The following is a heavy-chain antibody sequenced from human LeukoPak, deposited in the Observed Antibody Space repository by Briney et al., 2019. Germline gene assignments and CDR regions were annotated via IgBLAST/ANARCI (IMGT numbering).Heavy chain of an antibody. CDR1: GGTFSSYA. J-gene: IGHJ4*02. D-gene: IGHD1-1*01. CDR3: ARSTTGGYYFDY. CDR2: IIPIFGTA. V-gene: IGHV1-69*05. Sequence: GASVKVSCKASGGTFSSYAISWVRQAPGQGLEWMGGIIPIFGTANYAQKFQGRVTITTDESTSTAYMELSSLRSEDTAVYYCARSTTGGYYFDYWGQGTLVTVSS.